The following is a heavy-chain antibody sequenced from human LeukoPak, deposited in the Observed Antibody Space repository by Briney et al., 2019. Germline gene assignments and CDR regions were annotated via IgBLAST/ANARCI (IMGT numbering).Heavy chain of an antibody. J-gene: IGHJ4*02. V-gene: IGHV1-2*02. Sequence: ASVKVSCKTSGYTFTGYYMQWVRQAPGQGLEWMGWINPQSGDTNYAQKFQGRVTMTWDTSISSIYMELSSLRFDDTAVYYCARGGKSELGTCDHWGQGTLVTVSS. CDR1: GYTFTGYY. CDR3: ARGGKSELGTCDH. CDR2: INPQSGDT. D-gene: IGHD7-27*01.